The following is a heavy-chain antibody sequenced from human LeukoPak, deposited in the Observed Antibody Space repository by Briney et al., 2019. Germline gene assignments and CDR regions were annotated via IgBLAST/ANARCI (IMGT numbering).Heavy chain of an antibody. Sequence: SEILSLTCTVSGGSISSYYWSWIRQPAGKGLKWIGRIYPSGSTNYNPSLKSRVTMSVATSKNQFSLNLSSVTAADTAVYYCARAVGRSFDYWGQGTLVTVSS. D-gene: IGHD1-14*01. CDR3: ARAVGRSFDY. V-gene: IGHV4-4*07. CDR1: GGSISSYY. J-gene: IGHJ4*02. CDR2: IYPSGST.